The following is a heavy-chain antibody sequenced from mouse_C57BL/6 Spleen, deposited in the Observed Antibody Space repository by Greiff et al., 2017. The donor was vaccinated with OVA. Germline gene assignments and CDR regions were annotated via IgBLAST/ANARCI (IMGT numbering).Heavy chain of an antibody. D-gene: IGHD6-5*01. V-gene: IGHV5-4*01. CDR3: ARDSLPLYYAMDY. CDR2: ISDGGSYT. CDR1: GFTFSSYA. J-gene: IGHJ4*01. Sequence: EVQVVESGGGLVKPGGSLKLSCAASGFTFSSYAMSWVRQTPEKRLEWVATISDGGSYTYYPDNVKGRFTISRDNAKNNLYLQMSHLKSEDTAMYYCARDSLPLYYAMDYWGQGTSVTVSS.